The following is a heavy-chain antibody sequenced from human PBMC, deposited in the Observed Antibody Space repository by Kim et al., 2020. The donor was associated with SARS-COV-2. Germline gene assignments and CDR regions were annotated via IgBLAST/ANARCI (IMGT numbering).Heavy chain of an antibody. Sequence: DSVKGRFTISRDKAKNSLYLQMNNLRVEDAAFYYCGKGRNSLLRQTDCDFWGQGTLVTVSS. CDR3: GKGRNSLLRQTDCDF. V-gene: IGHV3-9*01. D-gene: IGHD1-26*01. J-gene: IGHJ4*02.